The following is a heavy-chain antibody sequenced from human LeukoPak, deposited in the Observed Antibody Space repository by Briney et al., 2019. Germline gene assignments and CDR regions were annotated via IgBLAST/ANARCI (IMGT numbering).Heavy chain of an antibody. J-gene: IGHJ5*02. D-gene: IGHD5-24*01. CDR1: GYTFTSNY. CDR3: ARDNSVRDEASWFNP. CDR2: TSPSGGST. V-gene: IGHV1-46*01. Sequence: ASVKVSCKAFGYTFTSNYMHWVRQAPGQGPEWMGVTSPSGGSTTYAQKFQGRVTLTRDMSTSTDYLELSSLRSEDTAVYYCARDNSVRDEASWFNPWGQGTLVTVSS.